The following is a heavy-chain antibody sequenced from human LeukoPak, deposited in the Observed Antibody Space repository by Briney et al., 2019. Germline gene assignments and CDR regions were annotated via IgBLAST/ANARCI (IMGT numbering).Heavy chain of an antibody. Sequence: GGSLRLSCAASGFTFSSYGMHWVRQAPGKGLEWVAFIRYDGSNKYYADSVKGRFTISRDNSRNTLYLQMNSLRAEDTAVYYCAKDRGYSYAPEFDYWGQGTLVTVSS. V-gene: IGHV3-30*02. J-gene: IGHJ4*02. CDR1: GFTFSSYG. D-gene: IGHD5-18*01. CDR3: AKDRGYSYAPEFDY. CDR2: IRYDGSNK.